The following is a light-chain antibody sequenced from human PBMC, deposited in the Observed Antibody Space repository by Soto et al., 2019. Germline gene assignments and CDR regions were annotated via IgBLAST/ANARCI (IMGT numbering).Light chain of an antibody. J-gene: IGLJ2*01. V-gene: IGLV2-14*01. CDR1: SNDVGAYNY. Sequence: QSVLTQPASVSGSPGQSITISCTGTSNDVGAYNYVSWYQQHPDKAPKLIIFEVSNRPSGISDRFSGAKSGDTASLTISGLQAEDEADYYCSSYSSSSTLVIFGGGTKVTVL. CDR2: EVS. CDR3: SSYSSSSTLVI.